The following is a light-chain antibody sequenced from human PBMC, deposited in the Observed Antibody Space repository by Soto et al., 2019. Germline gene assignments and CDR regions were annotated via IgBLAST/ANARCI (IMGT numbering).Light chain of an antibody. J-gene: IGKJ4*01. CDR1: QDISNY. Sequence: DIQMTQSPSSLSASVGDRVTITRQASQDISNYLNWYQQKPGKAPKLLIYDASNLETGVPSRFSGSGSGTDFTFTISSLQPEDIATYYCQQYDNLPRTTFGGGTKVEIK. V-gene: IGKV1-33*01. CDR2: DAS. CDR3: QQYDNLPRTT.